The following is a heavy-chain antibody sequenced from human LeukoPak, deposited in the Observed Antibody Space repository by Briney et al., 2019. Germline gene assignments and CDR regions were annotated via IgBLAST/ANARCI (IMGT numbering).Heavy chain of an antibody. CDR1: GGSISSYY. CDR2: IYTSGST. D-gene: IGHD6-13*01. Sequence: SETLSLTCTVSGGSISSYYWSWIRQPAGKGLEWIGRIYTSGSTNYNPSLKSRVTMSVDTSKNQFSLKLSSVTAADTAVYYCARGAADYYYYYYYMDVWGKGTTVTISS. V-gene: IGHV4-4*07. J-gene: IGHJ6*03. CDR3: ARGAADYYYYYYYMDV.